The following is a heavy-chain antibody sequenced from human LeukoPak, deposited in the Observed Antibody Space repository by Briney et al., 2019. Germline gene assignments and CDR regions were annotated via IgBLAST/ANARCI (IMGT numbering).Heavy chain of an antibody. CDR2: IYSGGST. J-gene: IGHJ3*02. Sequence: PGGSLRLSCAASGFTVSSNYMSWVRQAPGKGLEWVSVIYSGGSTYYADSVKGRFTISRDNSKNTLYLQMNSLRAEDTAVYYCARDHWNDQAEGTDAFDIWGQGTMVTVSS. CDR3: ARDHWNDQAEGTDAFDI. CDR1: GFTVSSNY. V-gene: IGHV3-66*01. D-gene: IGHD1-1*01.